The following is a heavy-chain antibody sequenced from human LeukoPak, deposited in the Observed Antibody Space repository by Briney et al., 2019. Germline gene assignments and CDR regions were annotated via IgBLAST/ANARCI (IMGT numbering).Heavy chain of an antibody. Sequence: GGSLRLSCAASGFTFSSYAMNWVRQAPGKGLEWVSSISSSSSYIYYADSVKGRFTISRDNAKNSLYLQMNSLRAEDTAVYYCAKDVRATSYYDRSGYRLDFWGQGTLVTVSS. CDR2: ISSSSSYI. V-gene: IGHV3-21*01. CDR3: AKDVRATSYYDRSGYRLDF. CDR1: GFTFSSYA. D-gene: IGHD3-22*01. J-gene: IGHJ4*02.